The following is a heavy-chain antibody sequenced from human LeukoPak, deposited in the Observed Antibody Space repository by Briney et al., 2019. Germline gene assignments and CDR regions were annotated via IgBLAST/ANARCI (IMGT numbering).Heavy chain of an antibody. CDR2: VSVDGNEE. CDR1: GFTLSSYT. D-gene: IGHD2-8*01. CDR3: ARDWVERYCTNNCETAFDI. J-gene: IGHJ3*02. V-gene: IGHV3-30*04. Sequence: GGSLRLSCAASGFTLSSYTMDWVRQAPDKGPEWVAAVSVDGNEEYYADSVKGRFTISGDNSKNTLYLQMNSLRPEDTAVYFCARDWVERYCTNNCETAFDIWGQGPWSPSLQ.